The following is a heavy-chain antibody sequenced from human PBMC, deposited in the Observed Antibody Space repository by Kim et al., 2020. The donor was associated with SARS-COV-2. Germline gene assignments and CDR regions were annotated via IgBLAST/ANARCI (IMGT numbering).Heavy chain of an antibody. CDR3: AREGDWNYANWFYP. V-gene: IGHV4-4*07. D-gene: IGHD1-7*01. Sequence: YNPSLGSRVDMSVDTSKNQFSLRLTSVSAADTAVYYCAREGDWNYANWFYPWGQGALVTVSS. J-gene: IGHJ5*02.